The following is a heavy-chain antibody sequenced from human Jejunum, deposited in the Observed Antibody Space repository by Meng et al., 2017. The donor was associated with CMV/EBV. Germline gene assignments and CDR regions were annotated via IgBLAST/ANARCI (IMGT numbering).Heavy chain of an antibody. CDR3: ARWGPNCYADY. J-gene: IGHJ4*02. V-gene: IGHV3-11*05. D-gene: IGHD2-2*01. CDR2: IRSRCSYT. Sequence: GVCVVRLVESLASLGLSCADSGVTFCCHYMPWIRGDPVKWIGCVSYIRSRCSYTNHADAVKGRFTISKDNSKNTLYLQMDGLRVEYTSVYYCARWGPNCYADYWGQGTLVTVSS. CDR1: GVTFCCHY.